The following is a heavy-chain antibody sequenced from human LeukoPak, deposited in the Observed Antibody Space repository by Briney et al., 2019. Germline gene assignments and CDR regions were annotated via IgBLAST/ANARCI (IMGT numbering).Heavy chain of an antibody. CDR2: VHLDGRT. CDR1: GGSVINTNW. D-gene: IGHD3-3*01. V-gene: IGHV4-4*02. Sequence: SETPSLTCGVSGGSVINTNWWTWVRQPPGKGLEWIGEVHLDGRTNYNPPLESRLTMSVDVSENQVSLKLTSVTAADTAVYYCAREGGFYRPLDYSGQGTLVTVSS. CDR3: AREGGFYRPLDY. J-gene: IGHJ4*02.